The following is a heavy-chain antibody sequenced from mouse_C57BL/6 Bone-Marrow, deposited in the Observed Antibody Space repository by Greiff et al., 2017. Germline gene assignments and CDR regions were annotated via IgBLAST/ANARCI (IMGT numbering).Heavy chain of an antibody. CDR1: GYTFTDYY. D-gene: IGHD1-1*01. CDR2: INPNNGGT. V-gene: IGHV1-26*01. Sequence: EVQLQQSGPELVKPGASVKISCKASGYTFTDYYMNWVKQSHGKSLEWIGDINPNNGGTSYNQKLKGKATVTVDKSSSTAYMELRSLTSEDSAVYYCARDYYGSSWYFDYWGQGTILTVSS. J-gene: IGHJ2*01. CDR3: ARDYYGSSWYFDY.